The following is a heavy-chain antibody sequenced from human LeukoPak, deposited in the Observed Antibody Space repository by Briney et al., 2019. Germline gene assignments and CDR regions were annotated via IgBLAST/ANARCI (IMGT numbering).Heavy chain of an antibody. CDR2: MYYSGST. D-gene: IGHD3-10*01. Sequence: SETLSLTCTVSGDSISSSAYYWGWIRQPPGKGLEWIGSMYYSGSTYYNPSLKSRVTISVDTSKNQFSLKLSSVTAADTAVYYCARQKWYYYGSGSFRAGFRYFDYWGQGTLVTVSS. V-gene: IGHV4-39*07. CDR1: GDSISSSAYY. J-gene: IGHJ4*02. CDR3: ARQKWYYYGSGSFRAGFRYFDY.